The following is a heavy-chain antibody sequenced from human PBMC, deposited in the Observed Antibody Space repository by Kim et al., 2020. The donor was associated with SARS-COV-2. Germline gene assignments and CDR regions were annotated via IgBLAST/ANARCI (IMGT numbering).Heavy chain of an antibody. D-gene: IGHD6-13*01. J-gene: IGHJ4*02. CDR3: AGGLPQQLAPFDY. CDR1: GGSISSGGYY. V-gene: IGHV4-31*03. CDR2: IYYSGST. Sequence: SETLSLTCTVSGGSISSGGYYWSWIRQHPGKGLEWIGYIYYSGSTYSNPSLKSRVTISVDTSKNQFSLKLSSVTAADTAVYYCAGGLPQQLAPFDYWGQGTLVTVSS.